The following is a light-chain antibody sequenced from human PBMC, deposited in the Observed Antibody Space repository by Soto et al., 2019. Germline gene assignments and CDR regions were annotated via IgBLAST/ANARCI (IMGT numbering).Light chain of an antibody. Sequence: EVVLTQSPVTLSVSPGERATLSCRASQSVSSNLAWYRQKPGQAPRLLFYDASTRATGVPARFSGSGSGTEFTLTISSRQSEDFAVYYCQQYNDWPTWTCGQGTKVEIK. CDR1: QSVSSN. J-gene: IGKJ1*01. V-gene: IGKV3-15*01. CDR3: QQYNDWPTWT. CDR2: DAS.